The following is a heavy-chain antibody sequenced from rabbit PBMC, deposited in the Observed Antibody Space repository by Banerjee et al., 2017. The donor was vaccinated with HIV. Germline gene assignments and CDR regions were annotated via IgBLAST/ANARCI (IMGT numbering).Heavy chain of an antibody. Sequence: EESGGDLVKPGASLTLTCTASGFSFSSSYWICWVRQAPGKGLEWIACIHTGDGSSGGTYYASWAKGRFTISKTSSTTVTLQMTSLTAADTATYFCARDLAGVIGWNFGLWGPGTLVTVS. J-gene: IGHJ4*01. CDR1: GFSFSSSYW. D-gene: IGHD4-1*01. V-gene: IGHV1S45*01. CDR3: ARDLAGVIGWNFGL. CDR2: IHTGDGSSGGT.